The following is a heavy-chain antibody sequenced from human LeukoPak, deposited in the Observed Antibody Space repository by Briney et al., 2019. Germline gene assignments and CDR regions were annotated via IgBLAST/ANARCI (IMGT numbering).Heavy chain of an antibody. CDR3: ARKSYSGYGFGVYYYYYMDV. V-gene: IGHV4-4*07. J-gene: IGHJ6*03. CDR1: GGSISSYY. Sequence: SETLSLTCTVSGGSISSYYWSWIRQPAGKGLEWIGRIYTSGSTNYNPSLKSRVTISVDTSKNQFSLKLSSVTAADTAVYYCARKSYSGYGFGVYYYYYMDVWGKGTTVTVSS. D-gene: IGHD5-12*01. CDR2: IYTSGST.